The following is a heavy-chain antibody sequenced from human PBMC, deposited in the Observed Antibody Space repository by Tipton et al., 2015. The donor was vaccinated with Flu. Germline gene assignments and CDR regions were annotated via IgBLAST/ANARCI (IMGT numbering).Heavy chain of an antibody. V-gene: IGHV4-59*01. D-gene: IGHD6-13*01. J-gene: IGHJ4*02. CDR3: ARVAPQGDSSSWYFDY. CDR2: IYYSEST. Sequence: TLSLTCTVSGGSISSYYWSWIRQPPGKGLEWIGYIYYSESTNYNPSLKSRVTISVDTSKNQFSLKLSSVTAADTAVYYCARVAPQGDSSSWYFDYWGQGTLVTVSS. CDR1: GGSISSYY.